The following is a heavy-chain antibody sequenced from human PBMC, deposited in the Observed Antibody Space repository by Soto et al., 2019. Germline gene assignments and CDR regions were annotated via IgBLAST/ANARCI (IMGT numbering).Heavy chain of an antibody. J-gene: IGHJ6*02. D-gene: IGHD3-10*01. V-gene: IGHV1-18*01. Sequence: ASVKVSCKASGYTFTSYGISWVRQAPGQGLEWMGWISAYNGNTNYAQKLQGRVTMTTDTSTSTAYMELRSLRSDDTAVYYCARIYGSGSRLNYYYYGMDVWGQGTTVTVSS. CDR3: ARIYGSGSRLNYYYYGMDV. CDR1: GYTFTSYG. CDR2: ISAYNGNT.